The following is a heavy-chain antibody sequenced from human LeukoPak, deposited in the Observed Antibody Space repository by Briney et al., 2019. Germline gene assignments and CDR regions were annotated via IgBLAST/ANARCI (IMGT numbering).Heavy chain of an antibody. CDR3: AKHRGAAGWRSFDI. Sequence: SETLSLTCSVSGGSISSSNYYWGWIRQPPGKGLEWIGSIYYGGDTYYNPSLKSRVTISIDTSKNQFSLKLNSVTAADTAVYYCAKHRGAAGWRSFDIWGQGTMVTVSS. J-gene: IGHJ3*02. D-gene: IGHD6-13*01. V-gene: IGHV4-39*07. CDR2: IYYGGDT. CDR1: GGSISSSNYY.